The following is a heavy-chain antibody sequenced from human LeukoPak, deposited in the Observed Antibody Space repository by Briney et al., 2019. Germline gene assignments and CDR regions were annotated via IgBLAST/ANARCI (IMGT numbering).Heavy chain of an antibody. CDR2: IYYSGST. D-gene: IGHD3-3*02. J-gene: IGHJ4*02. CDR3: ARVSEGIHFWSGYYS. V-gene: IGHV4-30-4*08. CDR1: GDSIDSISNKF. Sequence: PSETLSLTCTVSGDSIDSISNKFWSWIRQPPGKGLEWIGYIYYSGSTYYNPSLKSRITISVDTSKNQFSLKLSSVTAADTAVYYCARVSEGIHFWSGYYSWGQGTLVTVSS.